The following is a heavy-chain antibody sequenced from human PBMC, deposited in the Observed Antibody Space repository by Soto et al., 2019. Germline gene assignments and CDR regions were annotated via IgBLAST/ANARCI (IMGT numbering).Heavy chain of an antibody. D-gene: IGHD3-16*01. J-gene: IGHJ6*02. CDR2: IYPGDSDT. V-gene: IGHV5-51*01. CDR1: RYSFNNYW. Sequence: GESLKISCKGPRYSFNNYWIGWVRQMPGQGLEWMGMIYPGDSDTRYSPSFQGQVTISADKSITTAYLQWSSLKASDTANYYCARMGDLGGSYYYNGLDVWGQGTTVTVSS. CDR3: ARMGDLGGSYYYNGLDV.